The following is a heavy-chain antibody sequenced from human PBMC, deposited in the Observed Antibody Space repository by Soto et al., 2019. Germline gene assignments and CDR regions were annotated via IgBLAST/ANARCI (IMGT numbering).Heavy chain of an antibody. CDR1: GGTFSSYA. CDR2: IIPIFGTA. D-gene: IGHD3-22*01. CDR3: AFHYDSSGYYYPATWGAFDI. V-gene: IGHV1-69*13. J-gene: IGHJ3*02. Sequence: SVKVSCKASGGTFSSYAISWVRQAPGQGLEWMGGIIPIFGTANYAQKFQGRVTITADESTSTAYMELSSLRSEDTAVYYCAFHYDSSGYYYPATWGAFDIWGQGTMVTVSS.